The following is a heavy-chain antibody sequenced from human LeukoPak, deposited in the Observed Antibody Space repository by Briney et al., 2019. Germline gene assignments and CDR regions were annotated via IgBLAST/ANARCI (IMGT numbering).Heavy chain of an antibody. CDR2: IYTSGST. D-gene: IGHD2-2*03. CDR3: ARDLGIVVVPAAEGWFDP. J-gene: IGHJ5*02. V-gene: IGHV4-4*07. Sequence: PSETLSLTCTVSGGSISSYYWSWIRQPAGKGLEWIGRIYTSGSTNYNPSLKSRVTMSVDTSKNQFSLKLSSVTAADTAVYYCARDLGIVVVPAAEGWFDPWGQGTLVTVSS. CDR1: GGSISSYY.